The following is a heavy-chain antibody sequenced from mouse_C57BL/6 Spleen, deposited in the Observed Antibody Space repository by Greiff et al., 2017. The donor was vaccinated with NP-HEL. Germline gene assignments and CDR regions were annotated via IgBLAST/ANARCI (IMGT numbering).Heavy chain of an antibody. Sequence: VQLKQSGPELVKPGASVKMSCKASGYTFTDYNMHWVKQSHGKSLEWIGYINPNNGGTSYNQKFKGKATLTVNKSSSTAYMELRSLTSEDSAVYDCAGPDDYGNFDYWGQGTTLTVSS. V-gene: IGHV1-22*01. CDR3: AGPDDYGNFDY. CDR1: GYTFTDYN. J-gene: IGHJ2*01. CDR2: INPNNGGT. D-gene: IGHD2-1*01.